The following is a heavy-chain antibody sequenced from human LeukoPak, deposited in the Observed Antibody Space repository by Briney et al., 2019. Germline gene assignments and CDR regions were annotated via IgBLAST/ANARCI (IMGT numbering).Heavy chain of an antibody. Sequence: GGSLRLSCAASGFTFRNYVMHWVRRPPGKGLEWVTFISSDGGDKYYADSVKGRFTLSRDNSENTLYLQMNSLRAEDTAIYYCARDQGPLNYWGQGTLVTVSS. CDR3: ARDQGPLNY. CDR2: ISSDGGDK. J-gene: IGHJ4*02. CDR1: GFTFRNYV. V-gene: IGHV3-30*03.